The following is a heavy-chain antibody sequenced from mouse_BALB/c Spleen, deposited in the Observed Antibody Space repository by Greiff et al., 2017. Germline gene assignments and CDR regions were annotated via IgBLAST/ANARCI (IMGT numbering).Heavy chain of an antibody. CDR1: GYSITSDYA. Sequence: EVHLVESGPGLVKPSQSLSLTCTVTGYSITSDYAWNWIRQFPGNKLEWMGYISYDGSNNYNPSLKNRISITRDTSKNQFFLKLNSVTTEDTATYYCAREKGDGFADWGQGTLVTVSA. CDR2: ISYDGSN. V-gene: IGHV3-6*02. J-gene: IGHJ3*01. CDR3: AREKGDGFAD.